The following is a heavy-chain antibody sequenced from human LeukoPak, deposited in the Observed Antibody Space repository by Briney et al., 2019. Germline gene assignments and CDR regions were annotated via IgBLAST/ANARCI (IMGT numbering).Heavy chain of an antibody. V-gene: IGHV4-59*01. CDR3: ARNIVATSGWFDP. CDR1: GDSISSYY. J-gene: IGHJ5*02. D-gene: IGHD5-12*01. Sequence: SETLSLTCTVSGDSISSYYWSWIRQPPGKGLEWIGYIYYSGSTNYNPSLKSRVTISVDTSKNQCSLKLSSVTAADTAVYYCARNIVATSGWFDPWGQGTLVTVSS. CDR2: IYYSGST.